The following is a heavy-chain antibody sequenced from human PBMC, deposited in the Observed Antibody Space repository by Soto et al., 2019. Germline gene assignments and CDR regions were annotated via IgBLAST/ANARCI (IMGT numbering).Heavy chain of an antibody. Sequence: QVQLVQSGAEVKKPGASVKVSCQASGYTFTSYGISWVRQAPGQGLEWMGWLSAYNGNTNYAQKRQGRVTMTTDTSTSTAYMELRSLRSDDTAVYYCARDPSPVAVAGTVSDYWGQGTLVTVSS. J-gene: IGHJ4*02. CDR3: ARDPSPVAVAGTVSDY. CDR1: GYTFTSYG. D-gene: IGHD6-19*01. CDR2: LSAYNGNT. V-gene: IGHV1-18*01.